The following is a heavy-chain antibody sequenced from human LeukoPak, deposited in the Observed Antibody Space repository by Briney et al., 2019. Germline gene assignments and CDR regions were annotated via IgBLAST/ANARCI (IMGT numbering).Heavy chain of an antibody. D-gene: IGHD6-13*01. J-gene: IGHJ4*02. CDR1: GFTFDDYA. CDR3: AKGAIAAAGHFDY. V-gene: IGHV3-9*01. Sequence: PGRSLRLSCAASGFTFDDYAMHWVRQAPGKGLDWVSGISWNSGSIGYADSVKGRFTISRDNAKNSLYLQMNSLRAEDTALYYCAKGAIAAAGHFDYWGQGTLVTVSS. CDR2: ISWNSGSI.